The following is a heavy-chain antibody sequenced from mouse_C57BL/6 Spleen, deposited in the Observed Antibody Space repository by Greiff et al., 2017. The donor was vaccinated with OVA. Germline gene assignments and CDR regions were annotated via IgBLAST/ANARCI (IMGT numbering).Heavy chain of an antibody. D-gene: IGHD2-1*01. J-gene: IGHJ3*01. V-gene: IGHV1-80*01. CDR2: IYPGGGDT. CDR3: ASQGGVTTFAY. Sequence: QVQLKESGAELVKPGASVKLSCKASGYAFSSYWMNWVQQRPGKGLEWIGQIYPGGGDTNYNGTLQGKATLSADNSYSTAFMQLSSLTSEDSAVYFCASQGGVTTFAYWGQGTLVTVSA. CDR1: GYAFSSYW.